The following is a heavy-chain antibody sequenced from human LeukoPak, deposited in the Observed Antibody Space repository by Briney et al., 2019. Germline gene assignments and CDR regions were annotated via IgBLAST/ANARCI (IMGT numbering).Heavy chain of an antibody. CDR2: MNPNSGNT. Sequence: ASVKVSCKASGYTFTSYDINWVRQATGQGLEWMGWMNPNSGNTGYAQKFQGRVTMTRNTSISTAYMELSSLRSEDTAVYYCARGLRYFDWLVDYYYMDVWGKGTTVTISS. D-gene: IGHD3-9*01. J-gene: IGHJ6*03. CDR3: ARGLRYFDWLVDYYYMDV. CDR1: GYTFTSYD. V-gene: IGHV1-8*01.